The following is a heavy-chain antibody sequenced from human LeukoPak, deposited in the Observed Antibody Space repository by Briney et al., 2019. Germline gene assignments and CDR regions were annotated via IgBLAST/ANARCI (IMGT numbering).Heavy chain of an antibody. CDR3: VRGDLRLPRSTPDC. J-gene: IGHJ4*02. D-gene: IGHD5/OR15-5a*01. CDR2: ISGSGGST. V-gene: IGHV3-23*01. Sequence: GSLRLSCAASGFTFSSYAMSWVRQAPGKGLEWVSAISGSGGSTYYADSVKGRFTLSRDNSKNTLYLQMNSLRGEDTAVYYCVRGDLRLPRSTPDCWGQGTLVTVSS. CDR1: GFTFSSYA.